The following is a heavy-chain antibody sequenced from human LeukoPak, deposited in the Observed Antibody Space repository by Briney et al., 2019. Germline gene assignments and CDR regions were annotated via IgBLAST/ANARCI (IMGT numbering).Heavy chain of an antibody. CDR1: GYTFTDYG. D-gene: IGHD2-2*03. Sequence: ASVKVSCXASGYTFTDYGISWVRQARGQGLEWMGWINAYNGNTKFAQKVQGRVTMTTDTSTSTAYMELRSLRSDDTAVYYCARVGYCSSTSCTYYFDYWGQGTLVTVSS. CDR2: INAYNGNT. CDR3: ARVGYCSSTSCTYYFDY. V-gene: IGHV1-18*01. J-gene: IGHJ4*02.